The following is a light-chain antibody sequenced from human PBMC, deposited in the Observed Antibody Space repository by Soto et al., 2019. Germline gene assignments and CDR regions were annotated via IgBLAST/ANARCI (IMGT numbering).Light chain of an antibody. V-gene: IGKV4-1*01. CDR2: WAS. J-gene: IGKJ2*01. CDR1: QSVLDISNNKNY. CDR3: QQYYRTPPT. Sequence: DIVMTQSPDSLAVSLGERATINCKSSQSVLDISNNKNYLAWYQQKPRQPPKLLIYWASARGSGVPDRFSGSGSGTDFTLTISSLQAEDVAVYYCQQYYRTPPTFGQGTKLEIK.